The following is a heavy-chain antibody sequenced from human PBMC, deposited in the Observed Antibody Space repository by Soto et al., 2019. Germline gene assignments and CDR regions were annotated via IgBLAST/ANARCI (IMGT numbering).Heavy chain of an antibody. CDR3: PKDEPRAAAGRAPAPDY. CDR2: IFHGGGT. Sequence: SETLSLTCAVSGESFSGYYWSWIRQPPGKGLEWIGQIFHGGGTNYSPSLKSRVTISVDTSKNQFSLDLSSVTAADTAVYYCPKDEPRAAAGRAPAPDYWGQGTMVTVSS. D-gene: IGHD6-13*01. V-gene: IGHV4-34*12. CDR1: GESFSGYY. J-gene: IGHJ4*02.